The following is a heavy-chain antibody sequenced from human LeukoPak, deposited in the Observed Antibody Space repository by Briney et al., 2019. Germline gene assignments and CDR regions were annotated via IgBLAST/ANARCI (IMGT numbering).Heavy chain of an antibody. CDR1: GFTFTTYW. D-gene: IGHD3-16*01. V-gene: IGHV3-74*01. CDR2: INGDGSNS. CDR3: ARTSPTSHFDF. J-gene: IGHJ4*02. Sequence: GGSLRLSCVASGFTFTTYWMHWVRQAPGKGLVWVSRINGDGSNSNYADSVKGRFTISRDNARNTLYLQMNGLRAEDTALYYCARTSPTSHFDFWGPGTLVTVSS.